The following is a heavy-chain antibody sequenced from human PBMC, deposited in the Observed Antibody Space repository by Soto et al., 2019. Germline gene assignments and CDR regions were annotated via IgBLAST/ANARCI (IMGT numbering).Heavy chain of an antibody. CDR1: GGSISNYY. Sequence: PSETLSLTCTISGGSISNYYWSWIRQPPGKGLEWIGYIYNSGSANYNPSLRSRVIMSIDTSKNQFSVKLSSVTAADTAVYYCARTSDYYHSRGAHYYYGMDVRGQATTVTVS. V-gene: IGHV4-59*08. CDR2: IYNSGSA. D-gene: IGHD3-22*01. J-gene: IGHJ6*02. CDR3: ARTSDYYHSRGAHYYYGMDV.